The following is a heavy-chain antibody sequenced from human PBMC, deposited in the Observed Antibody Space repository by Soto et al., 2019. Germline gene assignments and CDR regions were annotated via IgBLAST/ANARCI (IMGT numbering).Heavy chain of an antibody. CDR3: ARSGYSSSWRYYYYYGMDV. D-gene: IGHD6-13*01. V-gene: IGHV4-59*01. Sequence: SETLSLTCTVSGGSISSYYWSWIRQPPGKGLEWIGYIYYSGSTNYNPSLKSRVTISVDTSKNQFSPKLSSVTAADTAVYYCARSGYSSSWRYYYYYGMDVWGQGTTVTVSS. J-gene: IGHJ6*02. CDR1: GGSISSYY. CDR2: IYYSGST.